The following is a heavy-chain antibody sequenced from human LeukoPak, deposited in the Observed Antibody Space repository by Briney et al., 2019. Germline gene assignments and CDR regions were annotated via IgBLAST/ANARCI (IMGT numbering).Heavy chain of an antibody. CDR3: ARARGSSRDQFDY. CDR2: IYYSGST. CDR1: GGSISSYY. Sequence: SETLSLTCTVSGGSISSYYWSWIRQPPGKGLEWIGYIYYSGSTNHNPSLKSRATISVDTSKNQFSLKLSSVTAADTAVYYCARARGSSRDQFDYWGQGTLVTVSS. D-gene: IGHD6-19*01. V-gene: IGHV4-59*01. J-gene: IGHJ4*02.